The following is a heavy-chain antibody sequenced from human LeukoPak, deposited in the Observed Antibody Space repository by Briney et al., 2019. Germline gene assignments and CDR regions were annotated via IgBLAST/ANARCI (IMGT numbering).Heavy chain of an antibody. CDR1: GYTFTSYG. V-gene: IGHV1-18*01. CDR3: AREGPGIVGASWWDY. J-gene: IGHJ4*02. CDR2: ISAYNGNT. Sequence: ASVKVSCKASGYTFTSYGISWVRQAPGQGLEWMGWISAYNGNTNYAQKLQGRVTMTTDTSTSTAYMELRSLRSDDTAVYYCAREGPGIVGASWWDYWGQGTLVTVSS. D-gene: IGHD1-26*01.